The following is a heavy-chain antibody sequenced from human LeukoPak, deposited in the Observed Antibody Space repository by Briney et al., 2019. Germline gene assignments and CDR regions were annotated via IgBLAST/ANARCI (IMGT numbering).Heavy chain of an antibody. CDR3: AKDRVRERWLQFGTFFDY. CDR1: GFTFSSYG. J-gene: IGHJ4*02. V-gene: IGHV3-30*02. Sequence: GGSLRLSCAASGFTFSSYGMHWVRQAPGKGLEWVAFIRYDGSNKYYADSVKGRFTISRDNSKNTLYLQMNSLRAEDTAVYYCAKDRVRERWLQFGTFFDYWGQGTLVTVSS. D-gene: IGHD5-24*01. CDR2: IRYDGSNK.